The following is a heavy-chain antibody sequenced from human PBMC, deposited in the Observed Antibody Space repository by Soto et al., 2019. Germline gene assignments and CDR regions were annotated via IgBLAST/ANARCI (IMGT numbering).Heavy chain of an antibody. Sequence: SATLSLTCTVSGGSTSSSSYYWGWIRQPPGKGLEWIGSIYYSGSTYYNPSLKSRVTISVDTSKSQFSLKLYSVTAADTAVYYCASRPYYCTTTSCYGPFDYWGQGALVT. CDR1: GGSTSSSSYY. V-gene: IGHV4-39*01. CDR3: ASRPYYCTTTSCYGPFDY. D-gene: IGHD2-2*01. CDR2: IYYSGST. J-gene: IGHJ4*02.